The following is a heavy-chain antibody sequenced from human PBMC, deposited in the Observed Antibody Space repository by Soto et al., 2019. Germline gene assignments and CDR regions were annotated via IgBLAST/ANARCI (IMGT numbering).Heavy chain of an antibody. V-gene: IGHV1-58*01. CDR2: IVVGSGNT. Sequence: ASVKVSCKASGFTFTSSAVQWVRQARGQRLEWIGWIVVGSGNTNYAQKFQERVTITRDMSTSTAYMELSSLRSEDTAVYYCAAGRGDYSSGYYYGPYWGQGTLVTAPQ. CDR3: AAGRGDYSSGYYYGPY. D-gene: IGHD3-22*01. J-gene: IGHJ4*02. CDR1: GFTFTSSA.